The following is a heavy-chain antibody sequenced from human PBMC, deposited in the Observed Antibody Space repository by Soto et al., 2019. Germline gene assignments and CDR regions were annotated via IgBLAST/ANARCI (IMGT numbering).Heavy chain of an antibody. Sequence: QVQLVQSGAEVKKPGASVKVSCTASGYTFVNYGITWVRQAPGQGIEWMGLISPYNGHTNYAQKLQGRVTMTAGTATSTAYMELSSLRYDDTAVYYCARDVDIAMVTGDDWGQGTLVTVSS. CDR2: ISPYNGHT. D-gene: IGHD5-18*01. J-gene: IGHJ4*02. CDR1: GYTFVNYG. CDR3: ARDVDIAMVTGDD. V-gene: IGHV1-18*01.